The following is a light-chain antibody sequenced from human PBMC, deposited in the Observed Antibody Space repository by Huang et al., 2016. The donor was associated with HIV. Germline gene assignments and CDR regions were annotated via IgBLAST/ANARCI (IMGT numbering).Light chain of an antibody. CDR2: WAS. Sequence: DIVMTQSPDSLTVSLGERATIKCRSSQGGLYSSNSKNYLAWFQQKPGRAPRLLIYWASARESGVPDRFSGSGSGTDFPLTIDRLEAEDAAIYYCQQYYRLPQTFGQGTRVEIK. V-gene: IGKV4-1*01. CDR1: QGGLYSSNSKNY. J-gene: IGKJ1*01. CDR3: QQYYRLPQT.